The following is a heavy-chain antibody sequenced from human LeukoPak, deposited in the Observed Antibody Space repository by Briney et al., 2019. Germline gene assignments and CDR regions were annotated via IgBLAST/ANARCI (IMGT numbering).Heavy chain of an antibody. CDR2: ISGSGSST. CDR1: GFTVSSNY. Sequence: GGSLRLSCAASGFTVSSNYMSWVRQAPGKGLEWVSAISGSGSSTYYADSVKGRFTISRDNSKNTLYLQMNSLRAEDTAVYYCATGPSIAAPFDYWGQGTLVTVSS. D-gene: IGHD6-6*01. V-gene: IGHV3-23*01. CDR3: ATGPSIAAPFDY. J-gene: IGHJ4*02.